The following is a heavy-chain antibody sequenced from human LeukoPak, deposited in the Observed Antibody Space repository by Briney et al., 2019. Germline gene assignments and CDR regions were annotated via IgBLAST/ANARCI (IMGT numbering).Heavy chain of an antibody. D-gene: IGHD3-22*01. Sequence: GGSLRLSCAASGFTFSTYSMNWVRQAPGKGLEWVSPISSSSSYIYYADSVKGRFTISRDNAKNSLYLQMNSLRAEDTAVYYCARCSRTDYYDSSGYYNNDAFDIWGQGTMVTVSS. CDR2: ISSSSSYI. CDR3: ARCSRTDYYDSSGYYNNDAFDI. CDR1: GFTFSTYS. J-gene: IGHJ3*02. V-gene: IGHV3-21*01.